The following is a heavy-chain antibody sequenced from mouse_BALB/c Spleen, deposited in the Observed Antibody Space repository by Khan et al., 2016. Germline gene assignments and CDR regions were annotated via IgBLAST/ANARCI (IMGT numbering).Heavy chain of an antibody. D-gene: IGHD1-2*01. CDR2: ILPGSGST. J-gene: IGHJ3*01. Sequence: QVRLQESGAELMKPGASVKISCKVTGYTFSSYWIEWVKQRPGHGLEWIGEILPGSGSTNYNEKIKGKATITADTSSNTAYMQLSRLTSEDSSVYYCAIWGTTARFAYWGQGTLVTVSA. CDR1: GYTFSSYW. V-gene: IGHV1-9*01. CDR3: AIWGTTARFAY.